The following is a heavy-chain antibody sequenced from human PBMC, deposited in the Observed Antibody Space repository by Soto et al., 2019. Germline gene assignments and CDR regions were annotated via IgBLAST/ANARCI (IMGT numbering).Heavy chain of an antibody. J-gene: IGHJ3*01. D-gene: IGHD2-21*02. CDR3: ARVPTVTDEKNDAFDF. CDR1: GYTFANYD. Sequence: GASVKVSCKASGYTFANYDINWVRQATGQGLEWMGWMNPRSGNRGYAQKFQGRVTMTRDTFTNTAYMELTSLTSDDTAVYYCARVPTVTDEKNDAFDFWGQGTMVTVSS. V-gene: IGHV1-8*01. CDR2: MNPRSGNR.